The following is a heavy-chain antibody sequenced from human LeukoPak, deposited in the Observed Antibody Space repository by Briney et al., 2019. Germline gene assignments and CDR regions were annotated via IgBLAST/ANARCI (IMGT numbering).Heavy chain of an antibody. CDR2: INPNSGGT. J-gene: IGHJ4*02. CDR1: GYPFVGYY. D-gene: IGHD2-8*01. V-gene: IGHV1-2*02. CDR3: ARDMRYCTNGVCPWGY. Sequence: ASVKVSCKASGYPFVGYYIHWVRQAPGQGLEWMGWINPNSGGTNYAQKFQGRVTMTRDTSISTAYMELSRLRSDDTAVYYCARDMRYCTNGVCPWGYWGQGTLVTVSS.